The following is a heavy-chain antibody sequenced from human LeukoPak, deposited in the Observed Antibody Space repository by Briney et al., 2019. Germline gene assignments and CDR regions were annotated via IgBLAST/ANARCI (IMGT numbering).Heavy chain of an antibody. CDR1: GGTFSSYA. V-gene: IGHV1-69*13. D-gene: IGHD6-13*01. CDR2: IIPIFGTA. J-gene: IGHJ4*02. Sequence: GASVKVSCKASGGTFSSYAISWVRQAPGQGLEWMGGIIPIFGTANYAQKFQGRVTITADESTSTAYMELSSLRSEDTAVYYCAITSRYSSSWYIYRYFDYRGQGTLVTVSS. CDR3: AITSRYSSSWYIYRYFDY.